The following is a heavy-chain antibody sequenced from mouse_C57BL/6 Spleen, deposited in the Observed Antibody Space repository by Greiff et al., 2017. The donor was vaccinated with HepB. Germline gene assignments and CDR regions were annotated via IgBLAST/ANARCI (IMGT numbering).Heavy chain of an antibody. CDR3: ARRRTGKGYFDY. CDR2: IDPSDSYT. J-gene: IGHJ2*01. D-gene: IGHD4-1*01. CDR1: GYTFTSYW. V-gene: IGHV1-69*01. Sequence: QVQLQQPGAELVMPGASVKLSCKASGYTFTSYWMHWVKQRPGQGLEWIGEIDPSDSYTNYNQKFKGKSTLTVDKSSSTAYMQLSSLTSEDSAVDYCARRRTGKGYFDYWGQGTTLTVSS.